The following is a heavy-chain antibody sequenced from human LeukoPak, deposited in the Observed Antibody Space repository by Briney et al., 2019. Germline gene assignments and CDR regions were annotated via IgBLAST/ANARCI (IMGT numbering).Heavy chain of an antibody. J-gene: IGHJ5*02. CDR3: ARCRSDYRTVDP. D-gene: IGHD4-11*01. Sequence: SETLSLTCTVSGDSISSGSYFWSWIRQPAGKGLEWIGRVYTSGSTNYNPSLKSRVTISVDTSKNQFSLKLSSVTAADTAVYYCARCRSDYRTVDPWGQGTLVSVSS. CDR2: VYTSGST. CDR1: GDSISSGSYF. V-gene: IGHV4-61*02.